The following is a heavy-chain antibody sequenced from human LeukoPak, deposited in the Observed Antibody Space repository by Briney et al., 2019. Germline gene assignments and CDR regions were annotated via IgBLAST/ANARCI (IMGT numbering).Heavy chain of an antibody. CDR1: GFTFSSYS. J-gene: IGHJ5*02. V-gene: IGHV3-48*04. CDR3: ARDLRMGWFDP. Sequence: GGSLRLSCAASGFTFSSYSMTWVRQAPGKGLEWVSYISSSSSTIYYADSVKGRFTISRDNAKNSLYLQMNSLRAEDTAVYYCARDLRMGWFDPWGQGTLVTVSS. D-gene: IGHD2-8*01. CDR2: ISSSSSTI.